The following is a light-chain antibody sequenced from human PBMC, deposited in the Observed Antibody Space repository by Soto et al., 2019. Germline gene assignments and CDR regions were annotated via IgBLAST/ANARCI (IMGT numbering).Light chain of an antibody. CDR2: DIR. CDR1: SSDVGGYKY. V-gene: IGLV2-14*03. J-gene: IGLJ1*01. CDR3: SSYTSSSTRV. Sequence: QSALTQPASVSGSPGQSITISCTGTSSDVGGYKYVSWYQQHPGKAPKLMIYDIRNRPSGVSNRFSGSKSGNTASLTISGLRAEDEAIYYCSSYTSSSTRVFGTGTKLTVL.